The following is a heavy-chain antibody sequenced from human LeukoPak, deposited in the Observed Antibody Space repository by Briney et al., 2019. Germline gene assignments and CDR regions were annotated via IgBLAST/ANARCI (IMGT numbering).Heavy chain of an antibody. Sequence: TSETLSLTCTVSGGSISSGDYYWSWIRQPPGKGLEWIGYIYYSGSTYYNPSLKSRVTISVDTSKNQFSLKLSSVTAADTAVYYCARAGGSSWYPVHWGQGTLVTVSS. CDR3: ARAGGSSWYPVH. V-gene: IGHV4-30-4*08. D-gene: IGHD6-13*01. J-gene: IGHJ4*02. CDR2: IYYSGST. CDR1: GGSISSGDYY.